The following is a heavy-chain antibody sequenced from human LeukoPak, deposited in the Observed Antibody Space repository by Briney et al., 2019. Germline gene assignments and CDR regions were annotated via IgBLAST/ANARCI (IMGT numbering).Heavy chain of an antibody. D-gene: IGHD3-3*01. CDR2: LYESGRT. V-gene: IGHV4-59*08. J-gene: IGHJ4*02. CDR1: GVSIRSDA. CDR3: ARLILGWLDHFDY. Sequence: SETLSLTCTVSGVSIRSDAWSWIRNPPGKGLELIGYLYESGRTNYTSSLYSRVTISGDTSSNQFSLNLRSVTAADTAVYFCARLILGWLDHFDYWGQGALVAVSS.